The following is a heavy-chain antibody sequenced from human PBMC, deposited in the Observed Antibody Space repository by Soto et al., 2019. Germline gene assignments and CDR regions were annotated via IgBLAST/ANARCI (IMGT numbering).Heavy chain of an antibody. D-gene: IGHD3-9*01. J-gene: IGHJ4*02. Sequence: PSETLSLTCAVYGGSFSGYYWSWIRQPPGKGLEWIGEINHSGSTNYNPSLKSRVTISVDTSKNQFSLKLSSVTAADTAVSYCARGPLRDFGWLPDTGGKGTLVTVS. CDR2: INHSGST. CDR3: ARGPLRDFGWLPDT. CDR1: GGSFSGYY. V-gene: IGHV4-34*01.